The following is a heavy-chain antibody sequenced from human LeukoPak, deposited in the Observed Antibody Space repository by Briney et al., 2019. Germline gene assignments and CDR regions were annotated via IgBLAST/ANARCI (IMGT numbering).Heavy chain of an antibody. J-gene: IGHJ4*02. Sequence: PGRSLRLSCAASGFTFSSYCMHWVRQAPGKGLEWVAVISYDGSNKYYADSVKGRFTISRDNSKNTLYLQMNSLRAEDTAVYYCARDRVESGYPDYWGQGTLVTVSS. CDR2: ISYDGSNK. CDR3: ARDRVESGYPDY. V-gene: IGHV3-30*03. CDR1: GFTFSSYC. D-gene: IGHD5-12*01.